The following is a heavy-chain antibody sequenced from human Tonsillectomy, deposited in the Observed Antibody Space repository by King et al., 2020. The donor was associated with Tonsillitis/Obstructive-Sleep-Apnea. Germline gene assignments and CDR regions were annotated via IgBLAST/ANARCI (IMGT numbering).Heavy chain of an antibody. CDR3: AKGGDCSSSSCFSHYTYYYYMDV. CDR2: IYHSGST. CDR1: GGSITSGNW. J-gene: IGHJ6*03. D-gene: IGHD2-2*01. V-gene: IGHV4-4*02. Sequence: VQLQESGPGLVKPSGTLSLTCAVSGGSITSGNWWTWVRQPPGKGLEWIGEIYHSGSTNYNPSLKSRLTLSGDRSKNQFSLKLTSVTAADTAVYYCAKGGDCSSSSCFSHYTYYYYMDVWGRGTTVTVSS.